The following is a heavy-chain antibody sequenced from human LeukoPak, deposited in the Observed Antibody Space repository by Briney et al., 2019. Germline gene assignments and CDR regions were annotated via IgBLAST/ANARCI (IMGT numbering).Heavy chain of an antibody. V-gene: IGHV1-2*02. CDR3: ARGNYYGSGPLFGA. CDR2: IDPYSGGT. CDR1: GYNFNEDY. D-gene: IGHD3-10*01. J-gene: IGHJ5*02. Sequence: ASVKLSCKASGYNFNEDYMHLVRQAPGKGLEWMGGIDPYSGGTNSAQQFQGRVTMTRDTSISTAYMELSSLTSDDTGDYYCARGNYYGSGPLFGAWGQGTLVTVSS.